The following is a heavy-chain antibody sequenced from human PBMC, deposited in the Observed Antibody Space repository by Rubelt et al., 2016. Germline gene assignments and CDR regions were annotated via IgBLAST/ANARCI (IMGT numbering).Heavy chain of an antibody. CDR1: GGSISSYY. J-gene: IGHJ4*02. D-gene: IGHD2-15*01. CDR2: IYYSGST. Sequence: QVQLQESGPGLVKPSETLSLTCTVSGGSISSYYWSWIRQPPGKGLEWIGYIYYSGSTNYSPSLKSRVTISVDTSKNQFSLKLGSVTAADTAVYYCAREGAYCSGGSCYSGFDYWGQGTLVTVSS. CDR3: AREGAYCSGGSCYSGFDY. V-gene: IGHV4-59*01.